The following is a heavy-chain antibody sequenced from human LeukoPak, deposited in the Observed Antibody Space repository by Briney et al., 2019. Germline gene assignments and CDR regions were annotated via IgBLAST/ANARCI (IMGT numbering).Heavy chain of an antibody. CDR2: ISWNSGSI. CDR1: GFTLDDYA. V-gene: IGHV3-9*01. CDR3: AKAQAYYDFWSGSHGPFDY. D-gene: IGHD3-3*01. Sequence: GGSLRLSCAASGFTLDDYAMHWVRQAPGKGLEWVSGISWNSGSIGYADSVKGRFTISRDNAKNSLYLQMNSLRAEDTALYYCAKAQAYYDFWSGSHGPFDYWGQGTLVTVSS. J-gene: IGHJ4*02.